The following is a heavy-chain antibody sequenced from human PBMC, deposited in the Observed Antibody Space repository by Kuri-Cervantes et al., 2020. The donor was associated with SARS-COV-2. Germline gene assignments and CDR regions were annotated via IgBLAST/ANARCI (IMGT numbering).Heavy chain of an antibody. CDR3: AREGGIAAAGTIFDY. D-gene: IGHD6-13*01. CDR2: IRYDVSNK. V-gene: IGHV3-30*02. J-gene: IGHJ4*02. Sequence: GESLKISCAASGFTFSSYGMHWVRQAPGKGLVGLAFIRYDVSNKYYADSVKVRFTITRDNSKNTPYLQMNSLRAEDTAVYYCAREGGIAAAGTIFDYWGQGTLVTVSS. CDR1: GFTFSSYG.